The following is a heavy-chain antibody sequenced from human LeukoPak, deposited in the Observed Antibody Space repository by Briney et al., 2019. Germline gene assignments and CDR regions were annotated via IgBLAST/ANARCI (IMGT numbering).Heavy chain of an antibody. D-gene: IGHD6-6*01. Sequence: EASVKVSCKASGYTFTSYYMHWVRQASGQGLEWMGIINPSGGSTSYAQKFQGRVTMTRDTSTSTVYMELSSLRSEDTAVYYCARDPNTYSSSFAFDIWGQGTMVTVSS. CDR3: ARDPNTYSSSFAFDI. V-gene: IGHV1-46*01. J-gene: IGHJ3*02. CDR1: GYTFTSYY. CDR2: INPSGGST.